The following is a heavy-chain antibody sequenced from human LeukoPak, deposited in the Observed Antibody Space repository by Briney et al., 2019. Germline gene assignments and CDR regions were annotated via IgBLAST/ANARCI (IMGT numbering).Heavy chain of an antibody. CDR3: ARALAYYGSGSYRGWFDP. Sequence: ASVKVSCTASGYTFTGYYMHWVRQAPGQGLEWMGWINPNSGGTNYAQKFQGRVTMTRDTSISTAYMELSRLRSDDTAVYYCARALAYYGSGSYRGWFDPWGQGTLVTVSS. D-gene: IGHD3-10*01. CDR1: GYTFTGYY. J-gene: IGHJ5*02. V-gene: IGHV1-2*02. CDR2: INPNSGGT.